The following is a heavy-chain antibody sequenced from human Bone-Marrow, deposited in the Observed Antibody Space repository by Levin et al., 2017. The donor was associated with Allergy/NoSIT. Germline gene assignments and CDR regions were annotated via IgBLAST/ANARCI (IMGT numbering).Heavy chain of an antibody. V-gene: IGHV4-34*01. J-gene: IGHJ5*02. CDR3: ARTPLTGNYGDWFDP. CDR1: GGSFNNSY. D-gene: IGHD3-9*01. Sequence: SQTLSLTCAVYGGSFNNSYWAWIRQPPGKGLEWIGEISPSGSTNYNPSLTSRVTMSLDTSKNHFSLILTSVTAADSAVYYCARTPLTGNYGDWFDPWGQGTQVIVSS. CDR2: ISPSGST.